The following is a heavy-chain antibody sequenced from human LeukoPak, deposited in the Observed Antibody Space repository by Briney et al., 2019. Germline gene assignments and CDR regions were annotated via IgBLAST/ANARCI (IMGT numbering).Heavy chain of an antibody. CDR1: GFTFSKYW. J-gene: IGHJ4*02. D-gene: IGHD6-19*01. CDR2: INTDGTVT. Sequence: PGESLRLSCAASGFTFSKYWMLWARQAPGKGLESVSRINTDGTVTTYADSVKGRFTVSRDNADNTMFLQMNSVRDEDTAVYYCATKQWLAPPPDSWGQGTPVTVSS. V-gene: IGHV3-74*01. CDR3: ATKQWLAPPPDS.